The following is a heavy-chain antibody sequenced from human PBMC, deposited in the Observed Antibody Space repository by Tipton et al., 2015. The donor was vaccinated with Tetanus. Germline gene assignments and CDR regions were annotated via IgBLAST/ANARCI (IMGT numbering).Heavy chain of an antibody. D-gene: IGHD2-2*01. CDR1: GFSFSNKW. Sequence: SLRLSCAASGFSFSNKWMHWVRQAPGKGLVWVSRIDSDGSGTTYADSVKGRFTISRDNAKNTLYLQMNSLRAEDTAVYYCVRVLKGAKCSRSSCYGYGMDVWGQGTTVTVSS. J-gene: IGHJ6*02. V-gene: IGHV3-74*01. CDR3: VRVLKGAKCSRSSCYGYGMDV. CDR2: IDSDGSGT.